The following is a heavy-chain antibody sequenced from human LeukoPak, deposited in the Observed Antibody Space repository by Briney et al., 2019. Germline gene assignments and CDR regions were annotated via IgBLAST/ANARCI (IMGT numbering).Heavy chain of an antibody. CDR2: IKQDGSEK. D-gene: IGHD3-22*01. CDR3: ARGGDTYYYDSSGYYYY. Sequence: QTGGSLRLSCAAPGFTFSSYWMSWVRQAPGKGLEWVANIKQDGSEKYYVDSVKGRFTISRDNAKNSLYLQMNSLRAEDTAVYYCARGGDTYYYDSSGYYYYWGQGTLVTVSS. J-gene: IGHJ4*02. CDR1: GFTFSSYW. V-gene: IGHV3-7*04.